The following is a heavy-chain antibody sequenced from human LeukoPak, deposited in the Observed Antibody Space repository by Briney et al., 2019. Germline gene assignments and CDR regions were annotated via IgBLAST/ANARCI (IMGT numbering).Heavy chain of an antibody. CDR1: GYSITSSSW. CDR3: ARKEDVYYFFDY. J-gene: IGHJ4*02. V-gene: IGHV4-28*01. D-gene: IGHD3-10*01. CDR2: IYHSGTT. Sequence: PSETLSLTCAVSGYSITSSSWWGWIRQPPGKGLEWIGYIYHSGTTYYNPSLQSRVTMSVDTSKNQFSLKLSSVTAVDTAVYYCARKEDVYYFFDYWGQGTLVTVSS.